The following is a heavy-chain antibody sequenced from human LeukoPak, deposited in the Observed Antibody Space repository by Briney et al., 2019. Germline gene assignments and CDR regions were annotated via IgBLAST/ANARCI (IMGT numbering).Heavy chain of an antibody. V-gene: IGHV3-23*01. J-gene: IGHJ4*02. Sequence: ETLSLTCAVYGGSFSGYYWSWVRQAPGKGLEWVSAISGSGGSTYYADSVKGRFTISRDNSKNTLYLQMNSLRAEDTAVYYCAKDSHYYYDSSGYFEYWGQGTLVTVSS. D-gene: IGHD3-22*01. CDR1: GGSFSGYY. CDR2: ISGSGGST. CDR3: AKDSHYYYDSSGYFEY.